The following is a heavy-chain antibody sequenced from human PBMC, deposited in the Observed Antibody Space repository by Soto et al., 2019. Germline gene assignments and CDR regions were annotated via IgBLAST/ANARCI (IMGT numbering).Heavy chain of an antibody. Sequence: SETLSLTCTVSGCSISSYYWSWIRQPPGKGLEWIGYIYYNGSTNYNPSLKSRVTISVDTSKNQFSLKLSSVTAADTAVYYCARGLTYYDILTGSQLPYYYFDYWGQGTLVTVSS. D-gene: IGHD3-9*01. CDR2: IYYNGST. J-gene: IGHJ4*02. CDR1: GCSISSYY. CDR3: ARGLTYYDILTGSQLPYYYFDY. V-gene: IGHV4-59*01.